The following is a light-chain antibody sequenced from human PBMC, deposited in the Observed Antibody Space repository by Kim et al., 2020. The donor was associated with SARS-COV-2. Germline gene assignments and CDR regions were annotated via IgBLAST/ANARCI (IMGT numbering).Light chain of an antibody. J-gene: IGLJ2*01. Sequence: VALGQTVRITCQGDSLRSYYATWYQQQPGQAPILVIYGKNNRPSGIPDRFSGSSSGNTASLTITGTQAGDAADYYCNSRDSNDNVVFGGGTQLTVL. CDR1: SLRSYY. CDR2: GKN. CDR3: NSRDSNDNVV. V-gene: IGLV3-19*01.